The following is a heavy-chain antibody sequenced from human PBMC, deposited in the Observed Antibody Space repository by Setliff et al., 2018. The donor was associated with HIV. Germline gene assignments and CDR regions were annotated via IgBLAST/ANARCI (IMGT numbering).Heavy chain of an antibody. CDR1: GGSISSGTYF. J-gene: IGHJ6*03. Sequence: PSETLSLTCTVSGGSISSGTYFWSWIRQPAGKGLEWIGHIHTSGNANYNPSLNSRVTISVDTSKNHFSLKLSSVTAADTAVYYCARGAWYSSGWYSSRYMDVWGKGTTVTVSS. CDR3: ARGAWYSSGWYSSRYMDV. CDR2: IHTSGNA. V-gene: IGHV4-61*09. D-gene: IGHD6-19*01.